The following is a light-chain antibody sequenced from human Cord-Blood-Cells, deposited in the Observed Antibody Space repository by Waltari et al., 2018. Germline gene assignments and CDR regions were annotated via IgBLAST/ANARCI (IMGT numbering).Light chain of an antibody. CDR2: AAS. CDR3: RQSYSTPWT. V-gene: IGKV1-39*01. Sequence: IQMNQSPSSLSASVGDRVTITCRASQSISSYLNWYQQKPGKAPKLLIYAASSLQSGVPSRFSGSGSGTDFTLTINSLQPEDFATYYCRQSYSTPWTFGQGTKVEIK. CDR1: QSISSY. J-gene: IGKJ1*01.